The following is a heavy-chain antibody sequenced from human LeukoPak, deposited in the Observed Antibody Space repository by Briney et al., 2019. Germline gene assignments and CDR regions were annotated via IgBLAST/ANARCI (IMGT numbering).Heavy chain of an antibody. V-gene: IGHV3-11*04. D-gene: IGHD5-18*01. J-gene: IGHJ5*02. CDR1: GFTFSDYY. Sequence: GGSLRLSCAASGFTFSDYYMSWIRQAPGKGLEWVSYISSSGSTIYYADSVKGRFTISRDNAKNSLYLQMNSLRAEDTTVYYCARDGYSYGINWFDPWGQGTLVTVSS. CDR2: ISSSGSTI. CDR3: ARDGYSYGINWFDP.